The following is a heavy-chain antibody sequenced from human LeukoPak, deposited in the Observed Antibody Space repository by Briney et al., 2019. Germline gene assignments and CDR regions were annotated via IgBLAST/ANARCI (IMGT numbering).Heavy chain of an antibody. CDR1: GFTFSSYS. Sequence: PGGSLRLSCAASGFTFSSYSMNWVRQAPGKGLEWVSSISSSSSYIYYADSVKGRFTISRDNAKNSLYLQMNSLRAEDTAVYYCARDGEIFGVVIMCYFDYWGQRTLVTVSS. D-gene: IGHD3-3*01. CDR3: ARDGEIFGVVIMCYFDY. V-gene: IGHV3-21*01. J-gene: IGHJ4*02. CDR2: ISSSSSYI.